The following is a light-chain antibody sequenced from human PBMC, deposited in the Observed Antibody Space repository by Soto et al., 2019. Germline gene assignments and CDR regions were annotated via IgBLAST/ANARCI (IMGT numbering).Light chain of an antibody. CDR2: DAS. J-gene: IGKJ4*01. Sequence: EIELTQSPVTLSLSPGERATLSCRASQSISSYLAWYQRKPGQAPRLLIYDASNRATGIPARFSGSGSGTDFTLTISSLEPEDFAVYYCQQRSNWPPTFGGGTKVEIK. CDR3: QQRSNWPPT. CDR1: QSISSY. V-gene: IGKV3-11*01.